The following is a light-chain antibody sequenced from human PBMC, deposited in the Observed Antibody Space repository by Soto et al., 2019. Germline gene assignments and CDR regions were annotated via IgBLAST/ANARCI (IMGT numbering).Light chain of an antibody. CDR1: QSVSSY. Sequence: IVLTQSPATLSLSPGERATLSCRASQSVSSYLAWYQQKTGQGPRLLIFATTTRATGIPARFSGSGSGTDFTLTISSLEPEDFAVYYCQQRTHWPPYTFGQGIRLEIK. CDR2: ATT. J-gene: IGKJ2*01. V-gene: IGKV3-11*01. CDR3: QQRTHWPPYT.